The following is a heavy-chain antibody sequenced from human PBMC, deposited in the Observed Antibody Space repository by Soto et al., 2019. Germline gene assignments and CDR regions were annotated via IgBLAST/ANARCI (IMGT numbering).Heavy chain of an antibody. Sequence: EVQLVETGGGLIQPGGSLRLSCAASGFTVSSAYMSWVRQAPGKGLEWVSGIYSGGSTYYADSLKGRFTISRDNSKNTLNLQMNSLRAEDTAVYYCARGGFAPFDYWGQGTMVTVSS. V-gene: IGHV3-53*02. CDR2: IYSGGST. CDR3: ARGGFAPFDY. J-gene: IGHJ4*02. CDR1: GFTVSSAY.